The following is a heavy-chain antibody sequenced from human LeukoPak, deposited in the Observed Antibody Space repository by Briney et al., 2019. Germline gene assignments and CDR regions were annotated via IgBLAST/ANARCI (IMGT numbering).Heavy chain of an antibody. CDR1: GGSISSYY. Sequence: SETLSLTCTVSGGSISSYYWSWIWQPPGKGLEWIGYIYYSGSTNYNPSLKSRVTISVDTSKNQFSLKLSSVTAADTAVYYCARDIVVVPAGLGGGPPLLDYGMDVWGQGTTVTVSS. V-gene: IGHV4-59*01. CDR3: ARDIVVVPAGLGGGPPLLDYGMDV. D-gene: IGHD2-2*01. CDR2: IYYSGST. J-gene: IGHJ6*02.